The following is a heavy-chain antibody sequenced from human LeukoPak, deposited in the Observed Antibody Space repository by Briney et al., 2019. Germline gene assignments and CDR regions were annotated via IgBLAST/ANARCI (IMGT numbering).Heavy chain of an antibody. V-gene: IGHV4-38-2*02. D-gene: IGHD4-17*01. CDR2: IYHSGST. J-gene: IGHJ3*02. Sequence: SETLSLTCTVSGYSISSGYYWGWIRQPPGKGLEWIGSIYHSGSTYYNPSLKSRVAISVDRSKNQFSLKLSSMTAADTAVYYCARYGDFGDSNSAFDIWGQGTLVTVSS. CDR3: ARYGDFGDSNSAFDI. CDR1: GYSISSGYY.